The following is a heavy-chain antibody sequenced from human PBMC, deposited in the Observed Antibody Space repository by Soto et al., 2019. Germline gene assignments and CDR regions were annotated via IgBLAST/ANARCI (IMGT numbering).Heavy chain of an antibody. D-gene: IGHD3-16*01. CDR3: AKSAVIMITFGGVIAL. V-gene: IGHV3-23*01. Sequence: SWVRQAPGKGLEWVSAISGSGGSTYYADSVKGRFTISRDNSKNTLYLQMNSLRAEDTAVYYCAKSAVIMITFGGVIALWGQGTLVTVSS. CDR2: ISGSGGST. J-gene: IGHJ5*02.